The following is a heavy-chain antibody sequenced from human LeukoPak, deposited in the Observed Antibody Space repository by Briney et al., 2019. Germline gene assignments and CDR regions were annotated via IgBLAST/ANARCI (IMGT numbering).Heavy chain of an antibody. CDR2: MNPNSGNT. D-gene: IGHD3-3*01. Sequence: ASVKVSCKASGYTFTSYDINWVRQATGQGLEWMGWMNPNSGNTSYAQKFQGRVTMTRNTSISTAYMELSSLRSEDTAVYYCARLISQIYDFWSGYYYYMDVWGKGTTVTVSS. CDR3: ARLISQIYDFWSGYYYYMDV. V-gene: IGHV1-8*01. CDR1: GYTFTSYD. J-gene: IGHJ6*03.